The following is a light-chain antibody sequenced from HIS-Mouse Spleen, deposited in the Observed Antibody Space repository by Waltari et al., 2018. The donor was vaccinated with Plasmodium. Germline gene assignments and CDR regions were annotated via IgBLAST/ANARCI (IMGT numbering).Light chain of an antibody. CDR3: YSTDSSGNHRV. Sequence: SYELTQPPSVSVSPGQTARITCSGDALPKKYAYWYQQKSGQAPVLVSHEDSKRPSGIPDGFSGSSSGTMATLTISGAQVEDEADYYCYSTDSSGNHRVFGGGTKLTVL. J-gene: IGLJ3*02. CDR2: EDS. CDR1: ALPKKY. V-gene: IGLV3-10*01.